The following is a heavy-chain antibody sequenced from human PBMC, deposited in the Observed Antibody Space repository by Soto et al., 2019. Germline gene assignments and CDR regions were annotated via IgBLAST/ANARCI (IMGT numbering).Heavy chain of an antibody. CDR2: ISVYNGHT. J-gene: IGHJ4*01. Sequence: VASVKVSCKASGYTFTTYGISWVRQAPGQGLEWMGWISVYNGHTNYAQKLQGRVTMTTDTSTSTVYMELRNLRSDDTAVYYCARRDRNYDILPGYYDSAYFDYWG. D-gene: IGHD3-9*01. CDR3: ARRDRNYDILPGYYDSAYFDY. CDR1: GYTFTTYG. V-gene: IGHV1-18*01.